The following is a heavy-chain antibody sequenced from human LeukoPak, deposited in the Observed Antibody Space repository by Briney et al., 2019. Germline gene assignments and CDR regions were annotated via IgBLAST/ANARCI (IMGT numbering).Heavy chain of an antibody. J-gene: IGHJ4*02. Sequence: PEGSLRLSCVVSGFTFSDYYMTWIRQTPGKGLEWVSDVSSTSAAIYYADSVKGRFTISRDNANNSLFLQMNSLRAEDTAVYYCASGWLGVFDYWGQGTLVTVSS. CDR3: ASGWLGVFDY. CDR1: GFTFSDYY. V-gene: IGHV3-11*04. CDR2: VSSTSAAI. D-gene: IGHD6-19*01.